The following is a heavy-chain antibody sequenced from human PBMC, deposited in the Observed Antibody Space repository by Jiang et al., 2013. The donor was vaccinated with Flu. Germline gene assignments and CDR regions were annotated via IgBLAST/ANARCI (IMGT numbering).Heavy chain of an antibody. CDR2: INHDEVT. V-gene: IGHV4-34*01. Sequence: LLKPSETLSLTCAVYGGSFNGYYWTWDPPAPRKGLEWIGEINHDEVTVHNPSLKSRVAISIDTSKNQFSLKLTSVTAADTAVYYCARRGLRVLEWLSEFYLDSWGRGTLVTVSS. CDR1: GGSFNGYY. J-gene: IGHJ4*02. CDR3: ARRGLRVLEWLSEFYLDS. D-gene: IGHD3-3*01.